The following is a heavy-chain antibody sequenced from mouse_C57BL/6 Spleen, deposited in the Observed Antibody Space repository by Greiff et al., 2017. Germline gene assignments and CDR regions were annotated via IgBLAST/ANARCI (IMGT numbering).Heavy chain of an antibody. V-gene: IGHV2-2*01. J-gene: IGHJ3*01. CDR3: ARNKDYGYAWFAY. CDR2: IWSGGST. D-gene: IGHD2-2*01. Sequence: VKLMESGPGLVQPSQSLSITCTVSGFSLTSYGVHWVRQSPGKGLEWLGVIWSGGSTDYNAAFISRLSISKDNSKSQVFFKMNSLQADDTAIYYCARNKDYGYAWFAYWGQGTLVTVSA. CDR1: GFSLTSYG.